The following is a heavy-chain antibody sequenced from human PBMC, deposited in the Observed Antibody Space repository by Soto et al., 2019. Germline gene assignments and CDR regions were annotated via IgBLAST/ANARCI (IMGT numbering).Heavy chain of an antibody. D-gene: IGHD3-3*01. Sequence: QVQLVQSGAEVKKPESSVKVSCKASGGTFSSYAISWGRQAPGQGLEWMGGIIPILGSAKYAQKLQERVTITADESTSTTYMELSSLRSEEGAVNYGASRKRVDDFDIWGKGKMVNVSS. J-gene: IGHJ3*02. CDR3: ASRKRVDDFDI. CDR1: GGTFSSYA. CDR2: IIPILGSA. V-gene: IGHV1-69*01.